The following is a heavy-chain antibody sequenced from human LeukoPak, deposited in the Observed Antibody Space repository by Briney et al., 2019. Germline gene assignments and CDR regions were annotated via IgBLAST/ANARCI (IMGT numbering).Heavy chain of an antibody. Sequence: GGSLRLSCAASGFTFDDYAMHWVRQAPGKGLEWVSLVSGDGGSTYYADSVKGRFTISRDNSKNSLYLQMNSLRTEDTALYYCAKDFLSSYYYDSSGYYGWGQGTLVTASS. V-gene: IGHV3-43*02. D-gene: IGHD3-22*01. CDR3: AKDFLSSYYYDSSGYYG. CDR1: GFTFDDYA. J-gene: IGHJ4*02. CDR2: VSGDGGST.